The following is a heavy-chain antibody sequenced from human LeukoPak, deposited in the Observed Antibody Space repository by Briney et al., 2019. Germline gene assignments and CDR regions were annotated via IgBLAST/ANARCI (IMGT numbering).Heavy chain of an antibody. CDR2: IYHSGST. CDR3: ARVVVGAYDAFDI. J-gene: IGHJ3*02. Sequence: SGTLSLTCAVSGVSISSSNWWSWVRQPPGKGLEWIGEIYHSGSTNYNPSLKSRVTISVDKSKNQFSLKLSSVTAADTAVYYCARVVVGAYDAFDIWGQGAMVTVSS. V-gene: IGHV4-4*02. D-gene: IGHD1-26*01. CDR1: GVSISSSNW.